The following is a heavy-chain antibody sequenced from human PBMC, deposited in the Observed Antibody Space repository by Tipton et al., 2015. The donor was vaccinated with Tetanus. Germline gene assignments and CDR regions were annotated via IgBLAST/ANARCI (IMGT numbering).Heavy chain of an antibody. J-gene: IGHJ5*02. V-gene: IGHV3-23*01. CDR1: GFTFSNYA. Sequence: GSLRLSCTGSGFTFSNYAMTWVRQAPGKGLEWVSSLRVSGDYTYYADSVKGRFTISRDNSKSTPYLHMNSLRAEDTALYYCAKEAPPGGCSGAACYSANWFDPWGQGTRVTVSS. CDR2: LRVSGDYT. D-gene: IGHD2-15*01. CDR3: AKEAPPGGCSGAACYSANWFDP.